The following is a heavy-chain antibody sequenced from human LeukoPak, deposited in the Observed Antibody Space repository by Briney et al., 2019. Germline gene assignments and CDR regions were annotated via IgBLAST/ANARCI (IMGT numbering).Heavy chain of an antibody. V-gene: IGHV4-34*01. D-gene: IGHD6-19*01. J-gene: IGHJ4*02. CDR1: GGSFSGYY. Sequence: PLETLSLSCAVYGGSFSGYYWSWVRQPPGKGLEWIGEINHSGSTNYNPSLKSRVTISVDTSKNQFSLKLSSVTVADTAVYYCARGQWLDNYWGQGTLVTVSS. CDR3: ARGQWLDNY. CDR2: INHSGST.